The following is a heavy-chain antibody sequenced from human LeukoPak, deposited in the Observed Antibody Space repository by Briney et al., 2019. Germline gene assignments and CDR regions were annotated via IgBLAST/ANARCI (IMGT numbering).Heavy chain of an antibody. Sequence: GGSLRLSCAASGFTFSSYSMNWVRQAPGKWLEWVSSISSSSSYIYYADSVKGRFTISRDNAKNSLYLQMNSLRAEDAAVYYCARDLKRGSGSYSYYYMDVWGKGTTVTVSS. V-gene: IGHV3-21*01. CDR3: ARDLKRGSGSYSYYYMDV. CDR2: ISSSSSYI. CDR1: GFTFSSYS. D-gene: IGHD3-10*01. J-gene: IGHJ6*03.